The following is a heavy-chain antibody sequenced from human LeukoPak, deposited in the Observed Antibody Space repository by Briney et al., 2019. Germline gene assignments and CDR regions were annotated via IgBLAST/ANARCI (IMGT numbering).Heavy chain of an antibody. CDR3: ARDRGSSRYVDY. J-gene: IGHJ4*02. V-gene: IGHV1-2*02. Sequence: EASVKVSCKTSGYSFTRYYIHWVRQAPGQGLEWMGWINPSSGGTEYTQKFQGRVTMTGDTSISTAYMELSRLRSDDTAVYYCARDRGSSRYVDYWGQGTLVTVSS. CDR2: INPSSGGT. CDR1: GYSFTRYY. D-gene: IGHD6-13*01.